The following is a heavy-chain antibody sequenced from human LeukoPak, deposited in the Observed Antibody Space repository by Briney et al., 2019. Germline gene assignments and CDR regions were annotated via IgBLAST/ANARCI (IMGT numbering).Heavy chain of an antibody. Sequence: GESLKISCKASGYSFTSYWIAWVCQMPGKGLEWMGIIYPDDSHTIYSPSFQGQVTISADKSISTAYVQWSSLKASDTAMYYCARRSGSLDGFDHWGQGTLVTVSS. CDR3: ARRSGSLDGFDH. D-gene: IGHD1-26*01. CDR2: IYPDDSHT. V-gene: IGHV5-51*01. CDR1: GYSFTSYW. J-gene: IGHJ4*02.